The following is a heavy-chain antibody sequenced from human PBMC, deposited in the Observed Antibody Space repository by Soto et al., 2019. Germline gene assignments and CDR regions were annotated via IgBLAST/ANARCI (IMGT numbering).Heavy chain of an antibody. D-gene: IGHD6-19*01. Sequence: QVQLVESGGGVVQPGRSLRLSCAASGFTFSTYGMHWVRQTPGKGLEWVAVMWYDGSKIYYAGSVKGRFTISRDNSQNRLYLQMNSLRAEDTAVYYCARDNGAEQWLDYYFDYWGQGTMVSVSS. CDR2: MWYDGSKI. V-gene: IGHV3-33*01. CDR1: GFTFSTYG. J-gene: IGHJ4*02. CDR3: ARDNGAEQWLDYYFDY.